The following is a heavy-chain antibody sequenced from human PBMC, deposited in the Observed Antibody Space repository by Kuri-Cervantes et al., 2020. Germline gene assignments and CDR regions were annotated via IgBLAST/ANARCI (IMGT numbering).Heavy chain of an antibody. Sequence: GGSLRLSCAASGFNFGDYGMSWVRQAPGKGLEWVSGINWNGGSTGYADSVKGRFTISRDNAKNSLYLQMNSLRAEDTAVYYCAAVLLWFGEYRQIDYWGQGTLVTVSS. J-gene: IGHJ4*02. CDR1: GFNFGDYG. CDR2: INWNGGST. V-gene: IGHV3-20*04. CDR3: AAVLLWFGEYRQIDY. D-gene: IGHD3-10*01.